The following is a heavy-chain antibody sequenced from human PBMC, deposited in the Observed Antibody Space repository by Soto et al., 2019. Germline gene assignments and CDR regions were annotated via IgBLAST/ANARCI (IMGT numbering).Heavy chain of an antibody. CDR1: VFSLSTSEVG. D-gene: IGHD6-13*01. CDR3: AHSRVFDWFDP. Sequence: SGPTLVNPTQTLTLTCTFSVFSLSTSEVGVGLIRQPPGKALEWLALIFWNDDERYNPSLKSRLTITKDISKNQVVLTMTNMDPVDTATYYCAHSRVFDWFDPWGQGTLVTVSS. J-gene: IGHJ5*02. CDR2: IFWNDDE. V-gene: IGHV2-5*01.